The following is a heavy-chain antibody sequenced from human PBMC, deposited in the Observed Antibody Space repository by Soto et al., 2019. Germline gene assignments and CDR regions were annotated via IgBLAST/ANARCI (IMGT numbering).Heavy chain of an antibody. CDR2: ISSSSSYI. CDR1: GFTFSSYS. J-gene: IGHJ4*02. CDR3: ARERRHSSSWYPDY. Sequence: EVQLVESGGGLVKPGGSLRLSCAASGFTFSSYSMNWVRQAPGKGLEWVSSISSSSSYIYYADSVKGRFTISRDNAKNSLYRQMNSLRAEDTAVYYCARERRHSSSWYPDYWGQGTLVTVSS. V-gene: IGHV3-21*01. D-gene: IGHD6-13*01.